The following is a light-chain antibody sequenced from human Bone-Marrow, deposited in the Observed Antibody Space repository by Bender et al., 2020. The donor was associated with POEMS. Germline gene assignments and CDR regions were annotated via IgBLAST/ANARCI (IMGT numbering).Light chain of an antibody. Sequence: QSALTQPASVSGSPGQSITISCIGTMSDIGGYDSVSWYQQHPGKAPKLIINDVSSRPLGVSDRFSGSKSGNTASLAISGLQAEDEGDYYCSSYRSGSTPVVFGGGTKLTVL. V-gene: IGLV2-14*03. J-gene: IGLJ2*01. CDR3: SSYRSGSTPVV. CDR1: MSDIGGYDS. CDR2: DVS.